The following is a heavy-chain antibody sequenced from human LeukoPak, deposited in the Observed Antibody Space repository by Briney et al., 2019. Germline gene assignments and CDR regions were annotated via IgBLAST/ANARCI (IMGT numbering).Heavy chain of an antibody. CDR2: FGTRSTSV. Sequence: PGGSLGLSCTASGFTFSGYSMNWIRQAPGKGLEWVSSFGTRSTSVYHAGSVKGRFAISRDNAKNSLYLQMNSLRAEDTALYYCAREVSEGFDFWGQGTLVTVS. J-gene: IGHJ4*02. CDR1: GFTFSGYS. V-gene: IGHV3-21*01. D-gene: IGHD3-22*01. CDR3: AREVSEGFDF.